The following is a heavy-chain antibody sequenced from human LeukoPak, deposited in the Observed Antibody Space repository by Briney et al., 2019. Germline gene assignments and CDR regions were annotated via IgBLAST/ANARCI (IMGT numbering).Heavy chain of an antibody. V-gene: IGHV3-30*18. Sequence: GGSLRLSCAASGFTFSSYGMHWVRQAPGKGLEWVAVISYDGSNKYYADSVKGRFTISRDNSKNTLYLQMNRLRAEDTAVYYCTKDPNGDYVGAFDFWGQGTLVTVSS. CDR3: TKDPNGDYVGAFDF. CDR2: ISYDGSNK. J-gene: IGHJ3*01. D-gene: IGHD4-17*01. CDR1: GFTFSSYG.